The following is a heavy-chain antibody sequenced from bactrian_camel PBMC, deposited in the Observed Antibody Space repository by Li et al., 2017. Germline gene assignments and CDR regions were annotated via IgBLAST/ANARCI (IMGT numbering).Heavy chain of an antibody. V-gene: IGHV3S67*01. Sequence: VQLVESGGGSVQTGGSLRLSCAVSGYTYSRYCMGWFRQVPGKEREGLATIDSRGITAYADSVKGRFTISKDNVLNILYLQMDNLKPEDSATYRCAADPSRDYCYYTNRREFGYWGQGTQVTVS. J-gene: IGHJ4*01. CDR1: GYTYSRYC. CDR2: IDSRGIT. D-gene: IGHD1*01. CDR3: AADPSRDYCYYTNRREFGY.